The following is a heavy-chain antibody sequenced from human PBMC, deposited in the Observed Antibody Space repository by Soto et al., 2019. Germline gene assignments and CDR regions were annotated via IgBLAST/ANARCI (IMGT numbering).Heavy chain of an antibody. CDR3: ARPLVGPFDY. J-gene: IGHJ4*02. CDR2: ISYDGSNK. Sequence: HPGGSLRLSCAASGFTFSSYAMHWVRQAPGKGLEWVAVISYDGSNKYYADSVKGRFTISRDNSKNTLYLQMNSLRAEDTAVYYCARPLVGPFDYWGQGTLVTVSS. D-gene: IGHD1-26*01. V-gene: IGHV3-30-3*01. CDR1: GFTFSSYA.